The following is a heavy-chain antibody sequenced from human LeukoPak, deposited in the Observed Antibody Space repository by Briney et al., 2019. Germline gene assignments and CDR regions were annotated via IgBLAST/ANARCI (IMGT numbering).Heavy chain of an antibody. CDR3: ARGRIDKESPRASDI. Sequence: ASVKVSCKASGYTFTSYYMHWVRQAPGQGLEWMGIINPSGGSTSYAQKFQGRVTMTRDTSTSTVYMELSSLRSEDTAVYYCARGRIDKESPRASDIWGQGTMVTVSS. D-gene: IGHD3-9*01. J-gene: IGHJ3*02. CDR2: INPSGGST. V-gene: IGHV1-46*01. CDR1: GYTFTSYY.